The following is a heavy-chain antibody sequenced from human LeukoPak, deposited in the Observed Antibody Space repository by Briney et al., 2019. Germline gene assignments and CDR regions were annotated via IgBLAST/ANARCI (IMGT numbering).Heavy chain of an antibody. Sequence: SETLSLTCTVSGDSIRSSTYYWGWIRQPPGKGLEWIGSLYHSGSSYYNPSLKSRVTISVDTSSNQFSLKLSSVTAADTAVYYCARAPVNSNNWFDPWGQGTLVTVSS. CDR3: ARAPVNSNNWFDP. D-gene: IGHD2/OR15-2a*01. CDR2: LYHSGSS. V-gene: IGHV4-39*07. J-gene: IGHJ5*02. CDR1: GDSIRSSTYY.